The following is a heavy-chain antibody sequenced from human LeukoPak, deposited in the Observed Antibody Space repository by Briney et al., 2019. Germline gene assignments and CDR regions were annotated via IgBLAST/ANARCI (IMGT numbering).Heavy chain of an antibody. CDR2: IIPILGIA. Sequence: SVKVSCKASGGTFSSYAISWVRQAPGQGLEWMGRIIPILGIANYAQKFQGRVTITADKSTSTAYMELSSLRSEDTAMYYCARHRTLDYYYYYGMDVWGQGTTVTVSS. J-gene: IGHJ6*02. D-gene: IGHD3-16*01. V-gene: IGHV1-69*04. CDR1: GGTFSSYA. CDR3: ARHRTLDYYYYYGMDV.